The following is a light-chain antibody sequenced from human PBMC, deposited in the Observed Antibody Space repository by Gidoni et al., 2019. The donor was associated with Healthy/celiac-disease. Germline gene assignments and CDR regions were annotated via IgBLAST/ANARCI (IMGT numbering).Light chain of an antibody. CDR3: QSDDISTHVV. Sequence: NFMLTQPHSVSESPGKTVTISCTGSSGSIGNNYVHWYQQRPGSAPTTVIYHDNQRPSGVPDRFSGSIDSSSNSASLTISGLRTEDEADYYCQSDDISTHVVIGGGTKLTVL. CDR2: HDN. CDR1: SGSIGNNY. V-gene: IGLV6-57*02. J-gene: IGLJ2*01.